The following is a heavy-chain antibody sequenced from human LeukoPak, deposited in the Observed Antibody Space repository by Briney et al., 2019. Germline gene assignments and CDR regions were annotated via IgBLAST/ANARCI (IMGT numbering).Heavy chain of an antibody. CDR2: INHSGST. CDR1: GGSFSGYY. J-gene: IGHJ4*02. D-gene: IGHD3-22*01. CDR3: ARGRSSGYYYVRPSPYYFDY. Sequence: SETLSLTCAVYGGSFSGYYWSWIRQPPGKGLEWIGEINHSGSTNYNPSLKSRVTISVDTSKNQFSLKLSSVTAADTAVYYCARGRSSGYYYVRPSPYYFDYWGQGTLVTVSS. V-gene: IGHV4-34*01.